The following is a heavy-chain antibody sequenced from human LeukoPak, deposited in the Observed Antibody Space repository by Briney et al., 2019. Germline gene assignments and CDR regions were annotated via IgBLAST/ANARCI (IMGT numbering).Heavy chain of an antibody. D-gene: IGHD2/OR15-2a*01. CDR3: ARSTDYFTYFGL. Sequence: GGSLRLSCAASGFTLSDYYMSWIRQTPGKGLKWISYMSSTGNTIYYGDSVKGRFTVSRDNAKNSLFLQMDSLRAEDTAVYYCARSTDYFTYFGLWGRGSLVTVSS. V-gene: IGHV3-11*04. CDR2: MSSTGNTI. CDR1: GFTLSDYY. J-gene: IGHJ2*01.